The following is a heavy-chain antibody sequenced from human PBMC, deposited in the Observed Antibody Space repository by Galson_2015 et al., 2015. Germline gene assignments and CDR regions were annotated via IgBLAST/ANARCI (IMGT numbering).Heavy chain of an antibody. D-gene: IGHD2/OR15-2a*01. CDR1: GGSVSSGGYQ. CDR3: ARDHFGSLDY. Sequence: ETLSLTCAVSGGSVSSGGYQWSWIRQPPGKGLEWIGYNPSSGMINQNPSLKSRITISVDTSKNQFSLKLTSVTAADTAVYYCARDHFGSLDYWGQGILVTVSS. V-gene: IGHV4-61*08. CDR2: NPSSGMI. J-gene: IGHJ4*02.